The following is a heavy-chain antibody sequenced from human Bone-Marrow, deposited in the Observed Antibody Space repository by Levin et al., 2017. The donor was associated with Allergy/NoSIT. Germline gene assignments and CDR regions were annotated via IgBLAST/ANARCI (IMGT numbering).Heavy chain of an antibody. CDR1: GGSINRGGCY. V-gene: IGHV4-31*03. CDR2: IFYSGAT. J-gene: IGHJ6*02. CDR3: ARVDYGGNSKRYTMDV. D-gene: IGHD4-23*01. Sequence: LRLSCTVSGGSINRGGCYWSWIRQRPGEGLEWVGYIFYSGATYYNPSLKTRATISVDTSKNQFSLNLSSVTAADTAVYFCARVDYGGNSKRYTMDVWGQGTTVTVSS.